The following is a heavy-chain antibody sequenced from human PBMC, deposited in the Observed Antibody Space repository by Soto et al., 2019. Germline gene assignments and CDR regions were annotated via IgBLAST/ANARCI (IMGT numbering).Heavy chain of an antibody. D-gene: IGHD6-19*01. Sequence: ASETLSLTCAVYGGSFSGYYWSWIRQPPGKGLEWIGEINHSGSTNYNPSLKSRVTISVDTSKNQFSLKLSSVTAADTAVYYCARPGKYSSGWLRYLYDYWGQGTLVTVSS. CDR1: GGSFSGYY. V-gene: IGHV4-34*01. CDR2: INHSGST. J-gene: IGHJ4*02. CDR3: ARPGKYSSGWLRYLYDY.